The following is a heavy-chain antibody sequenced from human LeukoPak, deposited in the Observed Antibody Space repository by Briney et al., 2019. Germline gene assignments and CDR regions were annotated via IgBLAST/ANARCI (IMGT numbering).Heavy chain of an antibody. CDR3: AKGHSSSWAYLDH. CDR2: MTWDWCRT. CDR1: GFSLNEYC. J-gene: IGHJ4*02. Sequence: GGSLRLSCAASGFSLNEYCLYWVGQVPGKGLECVTLMTWDWCRTYYADFVKGSFIIPRHNSKNSLYLQMNILRSEDAALYYCAKGHSSSWAYLDHWGQGTLVTVSS. D-gene: IGHD6-13*01. V-gene: IGHV3-43*01.